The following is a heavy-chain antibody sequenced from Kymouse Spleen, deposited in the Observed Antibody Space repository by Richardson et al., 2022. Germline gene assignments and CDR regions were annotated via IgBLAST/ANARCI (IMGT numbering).Heavy chain of an antibody. Sequence: QVQLQQWGAGLLKPSETLSLTCAVYGGSFSGYYWSWIRQPPGKGLEWIGEINHSGSTNYNPSLKSRVTISVDTSKNQFSLKLSSVTAADTAVYYCAVLRDHYYYGMDVWGQGTTVTVSS. J-gene: IGHJ6*02. CDR2: INHSGST. V-gene: IGHV4-34*01. D-gene: IGHD5-12*01. CDR3: AVLRDHYYYGMDV. CDR1: GGSFSGYY.